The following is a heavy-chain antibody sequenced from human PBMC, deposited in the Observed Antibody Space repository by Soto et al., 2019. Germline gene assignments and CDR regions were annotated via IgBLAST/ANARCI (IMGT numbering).Heavy chain of an antibody. D-gene: IGHD7-27*01. Sequence: SETLSLTCSVSGDSISNLDYFWAWIRQPPGQALEYIGYIYKSATTYYNPSFESRVAISVYTSKSQFSLNVTSVTAADTAVYFCARGRDCLTGRCFPNWFDSWGQGALVTVSS. CDR2: IYKSATT. V-gene: IGHV4-30-4*01. J-gene: IGHJ5*01. CDR3: ARGRDCLTGRCFPNWFDS. CDR1: GDSISNLDYF.